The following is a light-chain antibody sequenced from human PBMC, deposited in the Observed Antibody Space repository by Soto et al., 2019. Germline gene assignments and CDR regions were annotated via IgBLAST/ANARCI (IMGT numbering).Light chain of an antibody. Sequence: EIVMTQSPATLSVSPGERAILSCRASQSVNSNLAWYQQKPGQAPRLLIYGVSTRATGIPARFSGSGSGTEFTLTISSLQSEDFAVYYCQQYNNWPQTFGQGTKVEIK. J-gene: IGKJ1*01. V-gene: IGKV3-15*01. CDR1: QSVNSN. CDR3: QQYNNWPQT. CDR2: GVS.